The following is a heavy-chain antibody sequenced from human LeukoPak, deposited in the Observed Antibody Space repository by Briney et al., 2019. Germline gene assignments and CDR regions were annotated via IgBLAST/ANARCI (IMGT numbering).Heavy chain of an antibody. V-gene: IGHV3-9*01. CDR1: GFTFDDYA. Sequence: PGGSLRLSCAASGFTFDDYAMHWVRQAPGKGLEWVLGISWNSGSIGYADSVKGRFTISRDNAKNSLYLQMNSLRAEDTALYYCAKDIWIAAAGSPTGYFDYWGQGTLVTVSS. CDR3: AKDIWIAAAGSPTGYFDY. D-gene: IGHD6-13*01. CDR2: ISWNSGSI. J-gene: IGHJ4*02.